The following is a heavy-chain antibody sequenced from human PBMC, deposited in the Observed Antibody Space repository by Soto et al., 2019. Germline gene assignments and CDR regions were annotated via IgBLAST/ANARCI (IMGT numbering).Heavy chain of an antibody. CDR1: GYSISSGYY. CDR3: ARSVEDYYGSGGEFDY. V-gene: IGHV4-38-2*01. J-gene: IGHJ4*02. CDR2: FYHSGST. D-gene: IGHD3-10*01. Sequence: SETLSLTCAVSGYSISSGYYWGWIRQPPGKGLEWIGSFYHSGSTYYNPSLKSRVTISVDTSKNQFSLKLSSVTAADTAVYYCARSVEDYYGSGGEFDYWGQGTLVTVSS.